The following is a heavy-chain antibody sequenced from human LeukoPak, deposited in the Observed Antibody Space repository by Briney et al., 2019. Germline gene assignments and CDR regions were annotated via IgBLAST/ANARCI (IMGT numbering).Heavy chain of an antibody. Sequence: SETLSLTCTVSGGSISSSSYYWGWIRQPPGKGLEWIGSIYYSGSTYYNPSLKSRVTISVDTSKNQFSLKLSSLTAADTAVYYCERHIYYDSSGYSFFDYWGQGTLVTVSS. CDR1: GGSISSSSYY. CDR3: ERHIYYDSSGYSFFDY. J-gene: IGHJ4*02. V-gene: IGHV4-39*01. CDR2: IYYSGST. D-gene: IGHD3-22*01.